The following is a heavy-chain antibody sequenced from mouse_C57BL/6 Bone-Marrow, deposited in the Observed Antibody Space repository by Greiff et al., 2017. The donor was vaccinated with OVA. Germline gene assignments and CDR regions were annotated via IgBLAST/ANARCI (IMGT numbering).Heavy chain of an antibody. D-gene: IGHD5-5*01. CDR1: GFTFSDYY. V-gene: IGHV5-16*01. Sequence: EVMLVESVGGLVQPGRSMKLSCTASGFTFSDYYMAWVRQVPEKGLEWVANINYDGSSTYYLDSLKSRFIISRDNAKNILYLQMSSLKSEDTATYYCARDTTFYAMDYWGQGTSVTVSS. CDR3: ARDTTFYAMDY. J-gene: IGHJ4*01. CDR2: INYDGSST.